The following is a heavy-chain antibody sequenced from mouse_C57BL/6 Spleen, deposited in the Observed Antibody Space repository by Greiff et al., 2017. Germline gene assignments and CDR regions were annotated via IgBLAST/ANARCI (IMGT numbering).Heavy chain of an antibody. CDR3: ARNSPAYYYGSSHFDY. Sequence: EVQLQQSVAELVRPGASVKLSCTASGFNIKNTYMHWVKQRPEQGLEWIGRIDPANGNTKYAPKFQGKATITADTSSNTAYLQLSSLTSEDTAIYYCARNSPAYYYGSSHFDYWGQGTTLTVSS. CDR2: IDPANGNT. D-gene: IGHD1-1*01. J-gene: IGHJ2*01. CDR1: GFNIKNTY. V-gene: IGHV14-3*01.